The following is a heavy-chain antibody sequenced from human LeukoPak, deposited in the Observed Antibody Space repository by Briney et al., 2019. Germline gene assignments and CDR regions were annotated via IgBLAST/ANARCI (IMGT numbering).Heavy chain of an antibody. CDR3: ARRHGRCSDGSCYYPDY. J-gene: IGHJ4*02. CDR1: GYTFTRYD. D-gene: IGHD2-15*01. V-gene: IGHV1-8*01. Sequence: APLKPSCKASGYTFTRYDITRVPRSTGPQLKCMGWMNNNSGNTGYAQKFQGRVTMTRNSSIATAYMELSSLRSEDTAVYYCARRHGRCSDGSCYYPDYWGQGTLVTVSS. CDR2: MNNNSGNT.